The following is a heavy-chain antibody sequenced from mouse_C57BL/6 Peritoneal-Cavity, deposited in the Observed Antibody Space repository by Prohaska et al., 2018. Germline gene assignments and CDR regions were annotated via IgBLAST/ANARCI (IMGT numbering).Heavy chain of an antibody. CDR2: IRLKSDNYAT. CDR1: GFTFSNYW. D-gene: IGHD4-1*01. J-gene: IGHJ3*01. Sequence: EVKIEESGGGLVQPGGSMKLSCVASGFTFSNYWLNWVRQSPEKWLEWVAQIRLKSDNYATHYAESVKGRFTISRDESISSVYLQMDNLRAEDSGIYYCTAAGTLAYWGQGTLVIVSA. CDR3: TAAGTLAY. V-gene: IGHV6-3*01.